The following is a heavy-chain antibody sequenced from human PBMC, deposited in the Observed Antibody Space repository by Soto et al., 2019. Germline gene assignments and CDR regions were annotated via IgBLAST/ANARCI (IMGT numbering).Heavy chain of an antibody. D-gene: IGHD7-27*01. CDR1: GFTFSSYG. Sequence: PGGSLRLSCAASGFTFSSYGMHWVRQAPGKGLEWVAVISYDGSNKYYADSVKGRFTISRDNSKNTLYLQMNSLRAEDTAVYYCAKDGDYQAQGYYYYYGMDVWGQGTTVTVSS. CDR2: ISYDGSNK. CDR3: AKDGDYQAQGYYYYYGMDV. V-gene: IGHV3-30*18. J-gene: IGHJ6*02.